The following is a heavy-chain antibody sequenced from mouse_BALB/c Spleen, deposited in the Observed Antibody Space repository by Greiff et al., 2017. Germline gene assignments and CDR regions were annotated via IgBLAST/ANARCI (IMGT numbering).Heavy chain of an antibody. CDR1: GYAFTNYL. CDR3: ARKHYGPHYYAMDY. Sequence: VQLHQSGAELVRPGTSVKVSCKASGYAFTNYLIEWVKQRPGQGLEWIGVINPGSGGTNYNEKFKGKATLSADKSSSTAYMQLSSLTSDDSAVYFCARKHYGPHYYAMDYWGQGTSVTVSS. D-gene: IGHD1-2*01. CDR2: INPGSGGT. J-gene: IGHJ4*01. V-gene: IGHV1-54*01.